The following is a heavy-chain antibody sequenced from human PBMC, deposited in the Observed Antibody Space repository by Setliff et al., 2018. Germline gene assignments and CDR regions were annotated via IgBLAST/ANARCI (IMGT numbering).Heavy chain of an antibody. D-gene: IGHD2-2*01. Sequence: ETLSLTCSVSGDSIIDKYWSWLRQPPGKGLEWIGYVSYGGSTKYNPSLESRVTISLDAPKNQFSLKLTSVTAADTAVYYCAMYQPKKFDYWGQGTLVTVS. CDR3: AMYQPKKFDY. CDR2: VSYGGST. CDR1: GDSIIDKY. V-gene: IGHV4-59*08. J-gene: IGHJ4*02.